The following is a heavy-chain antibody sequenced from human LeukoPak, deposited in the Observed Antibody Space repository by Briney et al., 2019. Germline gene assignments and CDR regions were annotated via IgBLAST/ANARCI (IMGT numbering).Heavy chain of an antibody. CDR2: ISAYNGNT. V-gene: IGHV1-18*01. CDR1: GYTFTSYG. CDR3: ARDKYTDYGDYHEYFQH. Sequence: GASVKVSCKASGYTFTSYGISWVRQAPGQGLEWMGWISAYNGNTNYAQKLQGRVTMTTDTSTSTAYMELRSLRSDDTAVYYCARDKYTDYGDYHEYFQHWGQGTLVTVSS. J-gene: IGHJ1*01. D-gene: IGHD4-17*01.